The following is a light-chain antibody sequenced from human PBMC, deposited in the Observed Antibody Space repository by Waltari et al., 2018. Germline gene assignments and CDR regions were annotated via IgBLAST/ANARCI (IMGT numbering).Light chain of an antibody. CDR2: GKN. J-gene: IGLJ2*01. CDR3: NSRDTSGKHVL. V-gene: IGLV3-19*01. CDR1: SLATFY. Sequence: SSELTQDPGVSVALGQTVTSTCKGRSLATFYANWYQQRPGQATVLGFDGKNSRPSGIPDRFSGSNSGNSASLTITGSQAEDEAAYYCNSRDTSGKHVLFGGGTTLTVL.